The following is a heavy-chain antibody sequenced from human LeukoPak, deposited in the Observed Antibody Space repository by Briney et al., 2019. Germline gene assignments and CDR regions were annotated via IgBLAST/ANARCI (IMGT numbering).Heavy chain of an antibody. CDR3: ARDWEATVPYGMDV. Sequence: GGSLRLSCAASGFTFSSYSMNWVRQAPGKGLEWVSSISSSSCYIYYADSVKGRFTISRDNAKNSLYLQMNSLRAEDTAVYYCARDWEATVPYGMDVWGQGTTVTVSS. CDR2: ISSSSCYI. D-gene: IGHD4-17*01. J-gene: IGHJ6*02. CDR1: GFTFSSYS. V-gene: IGHV3-21*01.